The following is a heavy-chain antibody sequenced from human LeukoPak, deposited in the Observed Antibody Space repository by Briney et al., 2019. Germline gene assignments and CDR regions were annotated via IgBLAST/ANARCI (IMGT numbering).Heavy chain of an antibody. J-gene: IGHJ4*02. CDR1: GFTFSSYW. CDR2: IKQDGSEK. CDR3: ARGAHYYGSGS. D-gene: IGHD3-10*01. V-gene: IGHV3-7*01. Sequence: GGSLRLSCAAPGFTFSSYWMSWVRQAPGKGLEWVANIKQDGSEKYYVDSVKGRFTISRDNAKNSLYLQMNSLRAEDTAVYYCARGAHYYGSGSWGQGTLVTVSS.